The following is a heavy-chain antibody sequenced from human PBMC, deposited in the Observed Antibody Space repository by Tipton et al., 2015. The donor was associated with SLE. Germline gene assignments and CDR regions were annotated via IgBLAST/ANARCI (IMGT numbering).Heavy chain of an antibody. CDR3: AKPKSWNYGLDV. J-gene: IGHJ6*02. Sequence: SLRLSCVASGFTFSMYGMHWVRQAPGKGLEWVTVIRYDGRKKYYADSVKGRFTISRDNSKNTLYLQMNSLRAEDTAVYYCAKPKSWNYGLDVWGQGTAVTVSS. V-gene: IGHV3-33*06. CDR2: IRYDGRKK. D-gene: IGHD1-1*01. CDR1: GFTFSMYG.